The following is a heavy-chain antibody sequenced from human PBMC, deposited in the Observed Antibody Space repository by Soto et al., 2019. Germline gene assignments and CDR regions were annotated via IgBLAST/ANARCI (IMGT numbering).Heavy chain of an antibody. V-gene: IGHV3-15*07. J-gene: IGHJ4*02. CDR2: IKSKSDGGTT. Sequence: PGRSLRLSCAASGFTFRHAWMTWVRQAPGKGLEWVGRIKSKSDGGTTDYAAPVKGRFTISRDDPKDTLFLQMNSLEPEDTAVYYCAKVRYGDYVEPFDFWGQGTLVTVSS. CDR1: GFTFRHAW. CDR3: AKVRYGDYVEPFDF. D-gene: IGHD4-17*01.